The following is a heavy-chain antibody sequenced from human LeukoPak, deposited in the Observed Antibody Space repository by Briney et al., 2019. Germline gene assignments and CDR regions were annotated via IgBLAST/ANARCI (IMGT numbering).Heavy chain of an antibody. CDR2: INAGNGNT. CDR3: ASSMVRDLGYDYYYYGMDV. Sequence: GASVTVSCKASGYTFTSYAMHWVRQAPGQRLEWMGWINAGNGNTKYSQKFQGRVTITRDTSASTAYMELSSLRSEDTAVYYCASSMVRDLGYDYYYYGMDVWGQGTTVTVSS. J-gene: IGHJ6*02. CDR1: GYTFTSYA. V-gene: IGHV1-3*01. D-gene: IGHD3-10*01.